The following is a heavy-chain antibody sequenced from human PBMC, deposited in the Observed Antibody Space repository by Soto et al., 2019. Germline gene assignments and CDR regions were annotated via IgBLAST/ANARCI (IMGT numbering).Heavy chain of an antibody. D-gene: IGHD6-6*01. V-gene: IGHV3-7*01. Sequence: EVQLVESGGGWVQPGGSLRLSCAASGFSFSSDWMRWVRQAPGRGLEWVANIKHDGSEKYYVDSVMDRFTISRDNAKNALALQMNSLRAEDTAVYYCERGVHWCQGTLFTVSS. CDR2: IKHDGSEK. CDR3: ERGVH. CDR1: GFSFSSDW. J-gene: IGHJ4*02.